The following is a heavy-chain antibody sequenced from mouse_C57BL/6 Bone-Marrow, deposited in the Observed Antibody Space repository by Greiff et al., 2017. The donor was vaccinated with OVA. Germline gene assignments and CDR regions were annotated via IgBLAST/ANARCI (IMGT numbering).Heavy chain of an antibody. J-gene: IGHJ2*01. CDR3: ASITTVVATPFDY. D-gene: IGHD1-1*01. V-gene: IGHV1-82*01. CDR1: GYAFSSSW. CDR2: IYPGDGDT. Sequence: VQRVESGPELVKPGASVKISCKASGYAFSSSWMNWVKQRPGKGLEWIGRIYPGDGDTNYNGKFKGKATLTADKSSSTAYMQLSSLTSEDSAVYFCASITTVVATPFDYWGQGTTLTVSS.